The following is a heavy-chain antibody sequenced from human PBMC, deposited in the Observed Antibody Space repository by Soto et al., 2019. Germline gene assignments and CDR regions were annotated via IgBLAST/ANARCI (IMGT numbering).Heavy chain of an antibody. J-gene: IGHJ4*02. D-gene: IGHD5-18*01. CDR2: ISNSGST. CDR3: ATESGSTYGYFDH. V-gene: IGHV4-30-4*01. Sequence: SETLSLTCTVSGGSVTRDEDYWTWIRQSPGKGLEWIGYISNSGSTGYNPSLKTRLSMSVGRSKNQFTLRLTSVTAADTAVYFCATESGSTYGYFDHWGQGTQVTVSS. CDR1: GGSVTRDEDY.